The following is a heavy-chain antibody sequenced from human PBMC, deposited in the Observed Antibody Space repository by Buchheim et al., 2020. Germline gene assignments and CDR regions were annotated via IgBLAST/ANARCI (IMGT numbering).Heavy chain of an antibody. CDR2: IYYSGST. CDR1: GGSISSGGYY. D-gene: IGHD2-2*02. V-gene: IGHV4-31*03. CDR3: ARESCSSTSCYIGGYYFDY. J-gene: IGHJ4*02. Sequence: QVQLQESGPGLVKPSQTLSLTCTVSGGSISSGGYYWSWIRQHPGKGLEWIGYIYYSGSTYYNPSLKSRVTISVDTSKNQLPLKLSSVTAADTAVYYCARESCSSTSCYIGGYYFDYWGQGTL.